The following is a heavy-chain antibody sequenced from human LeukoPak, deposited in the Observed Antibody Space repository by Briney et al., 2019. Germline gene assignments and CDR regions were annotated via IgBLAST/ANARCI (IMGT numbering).Heavy chain of an antibody. D-gene: IGHD2-2*01. Sequence: SETLSLTCTVSGGSISSGGYYWSWLRQHPGKGLEWIGYIYYSGSTYYNPSLKSRVTISVDTSKNQFSLKLSSVTAADTAVYYCARSSTSSPLFDYWGQGTLVTVSS. CDR1: GGSISSGGYY. CDR2: IYYSGST. V-gene: IGHV4-31*03. CDR3: ARSSTSSPLFDY. J-gene: IGHJ4*02.